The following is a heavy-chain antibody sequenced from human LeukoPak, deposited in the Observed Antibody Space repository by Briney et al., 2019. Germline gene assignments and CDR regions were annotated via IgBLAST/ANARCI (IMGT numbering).Heavy chain of an antibody. Sequence: SETLSLTCTISGGSINSYYWSWIRQPPGKGLEWIGYIYYSGSTNYNPSLKSRVTISVDTSKNQFSLRLTSVTAADTAIYYCARGQGDSGYYYWGQGTLVTVSS. CDR3: ARGQGDSGYYY. CDR2: IYYSGST. J-gene: IGHJ4*02. CDR1: GGSINSYY. D-gene: IGHD3-22*01. V-gene: IGHV4-59*01.